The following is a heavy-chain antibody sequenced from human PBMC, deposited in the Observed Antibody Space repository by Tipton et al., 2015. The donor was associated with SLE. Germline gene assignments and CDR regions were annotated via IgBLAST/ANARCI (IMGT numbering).Heavy chain of an antibody. CDR1: GGSISSGGYY. V-gene: IGHV4-31*02. D-gene: IGHD6-6*01. CDR2: IYYSGST. CDR3: ASYSSSYFDY. J-gene: IGHJ4*02. Sequence: LRLSCTVSGGSISSGGYYWSWIRQQPGKGLEWIGYIYYSGSTHYNPSLKSRVTISVDTSKNQFSLKLSSVTAADTAVYYCASYSSSYFDYWGQGTLVTDSS.